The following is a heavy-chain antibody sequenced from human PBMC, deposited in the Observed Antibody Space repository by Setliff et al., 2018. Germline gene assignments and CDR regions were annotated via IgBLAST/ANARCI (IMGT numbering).Heavy chain of an antibody. CDR2: INPNSGGT. V-gene: IGHV1-2*02. J-gene: IGHJ6*03. D-gene: IGHD3-9*01. CDR3: ARDGDILTTYYIYYYYMDV. CDR1: GYIFNNYF. Sequence: WASVKVSCKASGYIFNNYFLHWVRQAPGQGLEWMGWINPNSGGTNYAPKFQGRVTMTRDTSISTVYMEVSRLRSDDTAVYFRARDGDILTTYYIYYYYMDVWGKGTTVTVSS.